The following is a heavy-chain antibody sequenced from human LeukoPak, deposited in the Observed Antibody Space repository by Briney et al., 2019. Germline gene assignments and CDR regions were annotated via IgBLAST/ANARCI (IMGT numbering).Heavy chain of an antibody. CDR1: GFTFSSYG. Sequence: PGGCLRLSCAASGFTFSSYGMHWVRQAPGKGLEWVAVIWYDGSNKYYADSVKGRFTISRDNSKNTLYLQMNSLRAEDTAVYYCARGDYYDSSGYSTFDYWGQGTLVTVSS. V-gene: IGHV3-33*01. CDR3: ARGDYYDSSGYSTFDY. CDR2: IWYDGSNK. D-gene: IGHD3-22*01. J-gene: IGHJ4*02.